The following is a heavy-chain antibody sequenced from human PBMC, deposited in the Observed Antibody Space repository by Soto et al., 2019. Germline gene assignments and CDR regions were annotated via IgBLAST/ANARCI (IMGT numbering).Heavy chain of an antibody. Sequence: PGGSLRLSCAASGFTFSSYSMNWVRQAPGKGLEWVSSISSSSSYIYYADSVKGRFTISRDNAKNSLYLQMNSLRAEDTAVYYCARDRVLLWFGESPQGAYYYYGMDVWGQGTTVTVSS. J-gene: IGHJ6*02. CDR2: ISSSSSYI. CDR3: ARDRVLLWFGESPQGAYYYYGMDV. V-gene: IGHV3-21*01. CDR1: GFTFSSYS. D-gene: IGHD3-10*01.